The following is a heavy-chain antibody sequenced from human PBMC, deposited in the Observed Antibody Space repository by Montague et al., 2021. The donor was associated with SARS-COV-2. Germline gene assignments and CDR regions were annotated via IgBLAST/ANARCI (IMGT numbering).Heavy chain of an antibody. CDR3: VRVTHPRSAWPYCMDV. J-gene: IGHJ6*03. V-gene: IGHV4-39*02. CDR2: INNRGNT. CDR1: GDSISSSSYY. Sequence: SETLSLTCTVSGDSISSSSYYWGWIRQPPGKGLEWIGSINNRGNTYNNPSLRSRVSISVDTSKNHFSLNLSSVTAADTGLFYCVRVTHPRSAWPYCMDVWGKGTTVTVS.